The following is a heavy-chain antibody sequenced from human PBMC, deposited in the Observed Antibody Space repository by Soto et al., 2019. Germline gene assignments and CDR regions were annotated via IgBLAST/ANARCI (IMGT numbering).Heavy chain of an antibody. V-gene: IGHV1-2*04. CDR3: ARAGYCSGGTCFHGNCDY. CDR1: GYTFTGYY. D-gene: IGHD2-15*01. Sequence: ASVKVSCKASGYTFTGYYMHWVRQAPGQGLEWMGWINPNSGGTNYAQKFQGWVTMTRDTSTSTVYMELSRLRSEDTAVYYCARAGYCSGGTCFHGNCDYWGQGTLVTVSS. J-gene: IGHJ4*02. CDR2: INPNSGGT.